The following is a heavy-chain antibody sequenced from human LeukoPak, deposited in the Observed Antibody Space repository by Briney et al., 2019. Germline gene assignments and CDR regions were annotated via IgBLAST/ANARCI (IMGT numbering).Heavy chain of an antibody. CDR2: INPNSGGT. D-gene: IGHD6-13*01. CDR3: ARVGSSSWYGGDWFDP. J-gene: IGHJ5*02. V-gene: IGHV1-2*02. Sequence: GASVKVSCKASGYTFTGYYMHWVRQAPGQGLEWMGWINPNSGGTNYAQKFQGRVTMTRDTSISTAYMELSRLRSDDTAVYYCARVGSSSWYGGDWFDPWGQGTLVTVSS. CDR1: GYTFTGYY.